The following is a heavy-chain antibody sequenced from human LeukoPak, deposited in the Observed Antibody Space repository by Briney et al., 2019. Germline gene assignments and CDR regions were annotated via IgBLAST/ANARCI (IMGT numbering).Heavy chain of an antibody. J-gene: IGHJ6*02. CDR1: GGTFSSYA. CDR2: TIPILGIA. V-gene: IGHV1-69*04. Sequence: SVKVSCKASGGTFSSYAISWVRQAPGQGLEWMGRTIPILGIANYAQKFQGRVTITADKSTSTAYMELSSLRSEDTAVYYCARALRAYYYYGMDVWDQGTTVTVSS. CDR3: ARALRAYYYYGMDV. D-gene: IGHD3-16*01.